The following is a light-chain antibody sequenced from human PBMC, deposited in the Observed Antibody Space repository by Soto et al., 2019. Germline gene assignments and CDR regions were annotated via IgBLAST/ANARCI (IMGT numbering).Light chain of an antibody. CDR2: RSD. V-gene: IGLV1-44*01. J-gene: IGLJ1*01. CDR3: SAWDDSLNGRV. Sequence: QSVLTQPPSVSGTPGQRVTISCSGSSSNIGVKTVNWYQQFPGPAPKLLIFRSDQRPSGVPDRFSGSKSGTSASLAISGLQSEDEADYYCSAWDDSLNGRVFGTGTKVTVL. CDR1: SSNIGVKT.